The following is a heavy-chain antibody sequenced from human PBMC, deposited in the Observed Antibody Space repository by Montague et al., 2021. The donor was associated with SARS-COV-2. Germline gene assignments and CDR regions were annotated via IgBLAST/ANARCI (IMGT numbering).Heavy chain of an antibody. CDR2: IYYSGST. V-gene: IGHV4-39*07. Sequence: SETLSLTCTVSGGSTSSSSYYWGWIRQPPGKGLEWLGSIYYSGSTYYNPSLKSRVTISVDTSKNLFSLKLSSVTAADTAVYYCARVGRQQLVRLSGMDVWGQGTTVTVSS. D-gene: IGHD6-13*01. J-gene: IGHJ6*02. CDR1: GGSTSSSSYY. CDR3: ARVGRQQLVRLSGMDV.